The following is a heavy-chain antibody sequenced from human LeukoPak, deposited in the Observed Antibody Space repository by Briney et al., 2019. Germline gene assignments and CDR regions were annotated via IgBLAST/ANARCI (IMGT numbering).Heavy chain of an antibody. D-gene: IGHD1-1*01. V-gene: IGHV4-59*08. CDR1: GGSISSYY. Sequence: SETLSLTCAVSGGSISSYYWSWIRQPPGKGLEWIGYIYYSGSTNYNPSLKSRVTISVDTSKNQFSLKLSSVTAADTAVYYCARTPKRGAFDIWGQGTMVTVSS. J-gene: IGHJ3*02. CDR2: IYYSGST. CDR3: ARTPKRGAFDI.